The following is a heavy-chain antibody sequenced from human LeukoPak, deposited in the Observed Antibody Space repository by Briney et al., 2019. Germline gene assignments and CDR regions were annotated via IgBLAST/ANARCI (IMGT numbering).Heavy chain of an antibody. Sequence: SQTLSLTCTVSGGSISSGGYYWSWIRQHPGKGLEWIGYIYYSGSTYYNPSLKSRVTMSVDTSKNQFSLKLRSVTAADTAVYYCARDITGTSTYYFDSWGQGALVTVSS. CDR3: ARDITGTSTYYFDS. CDR2: IYYSGST. V-gene: IGHV4-31*03. J-gene: IGHJ4*02. CDR1: GGSISSGGYY. D-gene: IGHD1-20*01.